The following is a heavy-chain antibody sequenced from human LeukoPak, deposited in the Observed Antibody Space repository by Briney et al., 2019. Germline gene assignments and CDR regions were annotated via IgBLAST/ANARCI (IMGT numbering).Heavy chain of an antibody. CDR3: ASGYGSGSYPLAPIGVLDYYYYYGMDV. D-gene: IGHD3-10*01. V-gene: IGHV4-59*01. J-gene: IGHJ6*02. CDR1: GGSISSYY. Sequence: PSETLSLTCTVSGGSISSYYWSWIRQPPGKGLEWIGYIYYSGSTNYNPSLKSRVTISVDTSKNQFSLKLSSVTAADTAVYYCASGYGSGSYPLAPIGVLDYYYYYGMDVWGQGTTVTVSS. CDR2: IYYSGST.